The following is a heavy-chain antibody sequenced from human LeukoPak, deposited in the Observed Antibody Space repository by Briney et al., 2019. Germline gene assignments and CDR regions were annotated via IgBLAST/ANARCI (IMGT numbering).Heavy chain of an antibody. Sequence: GASVKVSCKASGYTFTSYGISWVRQAPGQGLEWMGWISAYNGNTNYAQKLQGRVTMTTDTSTSTAYMELRSLRSDDTAVYYCATSVLLWFGEGRWFDPWGQGTLVTVSS. CDR2: ISAYNGNT. V-gene: IGHV1-18*04. J-gene: IGHJ5*02. CDR3: ATSVLLWFGEGRWFDP. D-gene: IGHD3-10*01. CDR1: GYTFTSYG.